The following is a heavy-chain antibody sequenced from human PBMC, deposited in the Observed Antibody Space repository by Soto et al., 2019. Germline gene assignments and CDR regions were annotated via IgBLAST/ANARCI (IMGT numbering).Heavy chain of an antibody. CDR2: INPSFGST. CDR3: AKGGVEYISWSRPMAL. J-gene: IGHJ6*02. CDR1: GYTFTSYS. D-gene: IGHD6-6*01. V-gene: IGHV1-46*01. Sequence: ASVKVSCKASGYTFTSYSMPCARQAPGQGLEWMGIINPSFGSTSYAQKFQGRVTMTRDTSTSTVYMELSSLRSEDTAVYYCAKGGVEYISWSRPMALWDQGPTVTV.